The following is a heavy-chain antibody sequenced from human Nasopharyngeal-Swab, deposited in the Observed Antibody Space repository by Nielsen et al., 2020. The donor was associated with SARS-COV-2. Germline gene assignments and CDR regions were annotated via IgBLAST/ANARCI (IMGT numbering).Heavy chain of an antibody. V-gene: IGHV1-2*02. CDR1: GYSFTGYY. J-gene: IGHJ3*02. CDR2: LNPNSGGT. D-gene: IGHD3-10*01. Sequence: VSVKVSCKASGYSFTGYYLHWVRQAPGQGPEWVGSLNPNSGGTNYAQKFQGRVTLTLDTSINTAYMDLTSLRSDDTAVYYCAREIYYGSGSYYVDDAFDIWGQGTMVTVSS. CDR3: AREIYYGSGSYYVDDAFDI.